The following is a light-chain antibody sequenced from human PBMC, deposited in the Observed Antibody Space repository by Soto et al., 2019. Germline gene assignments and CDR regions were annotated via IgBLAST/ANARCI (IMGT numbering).Light chain of an antibody. CDR1: SSDVGSFNL. Sequence: QSALTQPASVSGSPGQSITISCTGTSSDVGSFNLVSWYQQHPGKAPKLIIYEVTKRPSGISDRFSGSKSGNTASLTISGLQAGDEADYYCCSYASSATGVFGGGTKLTVL. CDR3: CSYASSATGV. J-gene: IGLJ3*02. V-gene: IGLV2-23*02. CDR2: EVT.